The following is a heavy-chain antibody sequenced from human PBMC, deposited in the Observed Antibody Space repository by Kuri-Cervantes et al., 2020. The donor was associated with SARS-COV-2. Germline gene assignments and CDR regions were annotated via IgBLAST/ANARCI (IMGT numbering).Heavy chain of an antibody. Sequence: SCAASGFTFSDHYMDWVRQAPGKGLEWVGRTRNKANSYTTEYAASVKGRFTISRDDSKNSLYLQMNSLKTEDTAVYYCASAVAGLFDYWGQGTLVTLL. CDR1: GFTFSDHY. V-gene: IGHV3-72*01. D-gene: IGHD6-19*01. J-gene: IGHJ4*02. CDR3: ASAVAGLFDY. CDR2: TRNKANSYTT.